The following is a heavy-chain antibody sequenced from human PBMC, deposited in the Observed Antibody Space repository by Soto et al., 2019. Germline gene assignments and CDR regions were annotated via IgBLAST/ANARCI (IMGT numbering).Heavy chain of an antibody. CDR3: AGTTSHHWYYMYV. J-gene: IGHJ6*03. CDR1: GDSVSSNSAA. Sequence: SQTLSLTCAISGDSVSSNSAAWNWIRLSPSRGLEWLARTYYRSRWYNDYAVSVRSRITVNPDTSKNQFSLQLTSVTPEDTAVYYCAGTTSHHWYYMYVWGQGTTVPVSS. D-gene: IGHD1-7*01. V-gene: IGHV6-1*01. CDR2: TYYRSRWYN.